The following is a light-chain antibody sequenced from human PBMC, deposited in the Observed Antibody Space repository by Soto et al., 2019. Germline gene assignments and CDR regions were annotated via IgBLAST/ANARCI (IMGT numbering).Light chain of an antibody. Sequence: DIQMTQSPSSLSAFVGDRVTITCRASQGISNYLAWYQQKPGRVPKLLIYAASTLQSGVPSRFSGSGSGTDCTLTISSLQPEDVATYYCQRFNSDPPTFGQGTKVDIK. CDR3: QRFNSDPPT. CDR1: QGISNY. J-gene: IGKJ1*01. CDR2: AAS. V-gene: IGKV1-27*01.